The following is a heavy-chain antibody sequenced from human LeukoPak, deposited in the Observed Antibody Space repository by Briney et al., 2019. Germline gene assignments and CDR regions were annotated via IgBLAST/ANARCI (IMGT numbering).Heavy chain of an antibody. CDR2: IKSKPDGETT. Sequence: GGSLRLSCAGSGFTFSNAWMNWFRQAPGKGQEWVGRIKSKPDGETTDYAAPVKGRFTISRDDSKNMVYVQMNSLKTEDTAVYYCATGRDFDLWGRGTLVTVSS. V-gene: IGHV3-15*01. CDR1: GFTFSNAW. CDR3: ATGRDFDL. J-gene: IGHJ2*01.